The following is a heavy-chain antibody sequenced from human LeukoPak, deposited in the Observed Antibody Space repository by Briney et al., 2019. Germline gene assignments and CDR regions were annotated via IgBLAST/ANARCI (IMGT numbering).Heavy chain of an antibody. D-gene: IGHD5-24*01. V-gene: IGHV4-34*01. CDR1: GGSFSGYY. CDR2: VNPSGDT. Sequence: SETLSLTCAVYGGSFSGYYWTWIRQPPGKGLEWIGEVNPSGDTKYNPSLKSRVTISVDTSKNQFSLKLRSVTAADTAVYYCARRRDGHINPFDYWGQGTLVTVSS. J-gene: IGHJ4*02. CDR3: ARRRDGHINPFDY.